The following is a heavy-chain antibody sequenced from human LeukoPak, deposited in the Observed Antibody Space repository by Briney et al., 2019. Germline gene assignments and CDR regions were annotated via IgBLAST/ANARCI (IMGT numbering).Heavy chain of an antibody. CDR3: ARDRPSGHYFDY. CDR1: GFTFRTYS. D-gene: IGHD3-10*01. Sequence: GGSLRLSCAASGFTFRTYSMNWIRQAPGKGLEWVSYISSSSGIIYYADSVKGRFTISRDNAKNSLYLQMNSLRAEDTAVYYCARDRPSGHYFDYWGQGTLVTVSS. J-gene: IGHJ4*02. V-gene: IGHV3-48*04. CDR2: ISSSSGII.